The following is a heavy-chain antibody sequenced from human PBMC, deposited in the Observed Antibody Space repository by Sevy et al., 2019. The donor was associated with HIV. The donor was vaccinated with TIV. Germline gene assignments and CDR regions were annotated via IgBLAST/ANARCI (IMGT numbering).Heavy chain of an antibody. Sequence: GGSLRLSCAASGFTVSSNYMTWVRQAPGKGLEGVSVIYSDGTTYHADSVKDRFTISRDNSKNTLFLGMNSLRAEDTAFYYCARGKSGYGYGLNSWGQGTLVTVSS. V-gene: IGHV3-66*01. CDR3: ARGKSGYGYGLNS. D-gene: IGHD5-18*01. J-gene: IGHJ4*02. CDR2: IYSDGTT. CDR1: GFTVSSNY.